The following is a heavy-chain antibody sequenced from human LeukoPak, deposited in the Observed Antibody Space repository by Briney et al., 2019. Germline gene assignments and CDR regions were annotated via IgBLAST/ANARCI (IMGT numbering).Heavy chain of an antibody. CDR1: GGSISSYY. Sequence: SETLSLTCTVSGGSISSYYWSWIRQPPGKGLEWIGYIYTSGSTNYNPSLKSRVTISVDTSKNQFSLKLSSVTAADTAVYYCARFVAARPPLYYFDYWGQGTLVTVSS. J-gene: IGHJ4*02. D-gene: IGHD6-6*01. CDR2: IYTSGST. CDR3: ARFVAARPPLYYFDY. V-gene: IGHV4-4*09.